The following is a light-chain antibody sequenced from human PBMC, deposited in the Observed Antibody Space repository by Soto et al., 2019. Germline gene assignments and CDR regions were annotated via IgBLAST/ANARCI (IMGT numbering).Light chain of an antibody. J-gene: IGLJ2*01. CDR2: EVN. V-gene: IGLV2-8*01. Sequence: QSVLTQPPSASGSPGQSVTISCTGTSNDVGGYNYVSWYQQHPGKAPKLIIHEVNERPSGVPDRFSGSKSGNTASLTVSGLQAEDEADYYCSSYADSDNSHVVFGGGTKVTVL. CDR3: SSYADSDNSHVV. CDR1: SNDVGGYNY.